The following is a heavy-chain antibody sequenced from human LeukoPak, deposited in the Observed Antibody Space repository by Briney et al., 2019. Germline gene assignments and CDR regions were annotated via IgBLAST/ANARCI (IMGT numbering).Heavy chain of an antibody. Sequence: GGSLRLSCAASGFTFSSYGMHWVRQAPGKGLEWVAVISYDGSNKYYADSVKGRFTISRDNSKNTLYLQMNSLRAEDTAVYYCANTAPGGDYYFDYWGQGTLVTVSS. V-gene: IGHV3-30*18. CDR2: ISYDGSNK. D-gene: IGHD3-16*01. CDR3: ANTAPGGDYYFDY. CDR1: GFTFSSYG. J-gene: IGHJ4*02.